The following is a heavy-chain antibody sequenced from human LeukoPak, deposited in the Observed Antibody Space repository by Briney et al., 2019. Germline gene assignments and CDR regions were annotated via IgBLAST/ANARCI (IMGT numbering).Heavy chain of an antibody. CDR1: GFTFSNYW. CDR2: INKDGSEK. CDR3: ARLYARRGAGGFNFDY. Sequence: GGSLRLSCAASGFTFSNYWMSWVRQAPGKGLEWVAHINKDGSEKYYVDSVKGRFTVSRDNAKNSLYLQMNSLRAEDTAVYYCARLYARRGAGGFNFDYWGQGTLVTVSS. V-gene: IGHV3-7*01. D-gene: IGHD1-26*01. J-gene: IGHJ4*02.